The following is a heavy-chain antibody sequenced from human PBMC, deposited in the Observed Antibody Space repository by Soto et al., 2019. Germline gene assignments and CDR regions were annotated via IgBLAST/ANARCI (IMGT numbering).Heavy chain of an antibody. D-gene: IGHD3-9*01. Sequence: DVQLVKSGGGLIQPGGSLRLSCAASGITATNGHMSWVRQAPGKGLEWVSVIYSDDNTYYAESVKGRFTTSRDTSKNTLYPQMNSLRAEDTAVYYCARDWNGDTYFEFWDQGSLVTVSS. CDR3: ARDWNGDTYFEF. CDR1: GITATNGH. V-gene: IGHV3-53*01. CDR2: IYSDDNT. J-gene: IGHJ4*02.